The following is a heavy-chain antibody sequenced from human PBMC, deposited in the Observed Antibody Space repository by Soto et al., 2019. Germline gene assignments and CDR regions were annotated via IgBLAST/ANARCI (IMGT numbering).Heavy chain of an antibody. CDR2: VSHDGRNT. Sequence: VQLVESGGGVVQPGRSLRLSCAASGFTFSDYAMHWVRQAPGKGLEWVAVVSHDGRNTHYADSVKGRFTISRDSSKNTVSLEMTSLRAEDTAGYYCARGGRQWLVTSDFNYWGQGALVTVSS. CDR3: ARGGRQWLVTSDFNY. CDR1: GFTFSDYA. V-gene: IGHV3-30*03. J-gene: IGHJ4*02. D-gene: IGHD6-19*01.